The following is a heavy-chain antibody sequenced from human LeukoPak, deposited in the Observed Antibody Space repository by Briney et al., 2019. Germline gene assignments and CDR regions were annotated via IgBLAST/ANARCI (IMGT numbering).Heavy chain of an antibody. Sequence: PSETLSLTCTVSGGSISSSSYYWGWIRQPPGKGLERIGSIYYSGSTNYNPSLKSRVTISVDKSKNQFSLKLSSVAAADTAVYYCARVPIVATIEGAFDIWGQRTMVTVSS. D-gene: IGHD5-12*01. CDR1: GGSISSSSYY. V-gene: IGHV4-39*07. CDR3: ARVPIVATIEGAFDI. CDR2: IYYSGST. J-gene: IGHJ3*02.